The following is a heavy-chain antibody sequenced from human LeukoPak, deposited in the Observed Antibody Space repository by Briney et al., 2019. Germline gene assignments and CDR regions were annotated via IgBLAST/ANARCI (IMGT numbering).Heavy chain of an antibody. J-gene: IGHJ6*04. CDR3: ARWHHLRLDV. V-gene: IGHV3-53*01. CDR2: IYSDNT. Sequence: PGGSLRLSCTVSGFTVSSNSMSWVRQAPGKGLEWVSFIYSDNTHYSDSVKGRFTISRDNSKNTLYLQMNSLRAEDTAVYYCARWHHLRLDVWGKGTTVTVSS. CDR1: GFTVSSNS.